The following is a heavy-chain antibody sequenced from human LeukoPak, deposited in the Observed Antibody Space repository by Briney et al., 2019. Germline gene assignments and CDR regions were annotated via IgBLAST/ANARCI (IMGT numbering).Heavy chain of an antibody. J-gene: IGHJ6*03. CDR3: ARGRKGYCSSTSCRDPRYYYYMDV. D-gene: IGHD2-2*01. V-gene: IGHV3-30*01. CDR1: GFTFSSYA. CDR2: ISYDGSNK. Sequence: PGRSLRLSCAASGFTFSSYAMHWVRQAPGKGLEWVAVISYDGSNKYYADSVKGRFTISRDNSKNTLYLQMNSLRAEDTAVYYCARGRKGYCSSTSCRDPRYYYYMDVWGKGTTVTVSS.